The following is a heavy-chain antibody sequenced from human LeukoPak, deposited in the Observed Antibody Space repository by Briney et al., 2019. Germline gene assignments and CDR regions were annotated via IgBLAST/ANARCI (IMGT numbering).Heavy chain of an antibody. J-gene: IGHJ4*02. CDR3: AAGGGFWSGYLPD. V-gene: IGHV1-58*02. D-gene: IGHD3-3*01. CDR1: GFTFTSSA. CDR2: IVAGSGNT. Sequence: GASVKVSCKASGFTFTSSAMQWVRQARGQRLEWIGWIVAGSGNTNYAQKFQERVTITRDMSTSTAYMELSSLRSEDTAVYYCAAGGGFWSGYLPDWGQGTLVTVSS.